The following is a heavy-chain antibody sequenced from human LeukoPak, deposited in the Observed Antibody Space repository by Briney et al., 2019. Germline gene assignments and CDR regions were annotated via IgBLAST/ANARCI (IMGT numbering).Heavy chain of an antibody. CDR3: ARDRWELRGEFVY. Sequence: PVGSLRLSRAASGFTFSSYSMNWVRQAPGKGLEWVSSIGSSSSSIYYADSVKGRFTISRDNAKNSLYLQMNSLRAEDTAVYYCARDRWELRGEFVYWGEGTLASVSS. CDR1: GFTFSSYS. V-gene: IGHV3-21*01. CDR2: IGSSSSSI. D-gene: IGHD1-26*01. J-gene: IGHJ4*02.